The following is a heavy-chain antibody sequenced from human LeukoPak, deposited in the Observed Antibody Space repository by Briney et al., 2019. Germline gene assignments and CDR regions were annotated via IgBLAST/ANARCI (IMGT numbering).Heavy chain of an antibody. CDR1: GYTFTSYD. CDR2: MNPNSGNT. D-gene: IGHD3-22*01. V-gene: IGHV1-8*02. Sequence: ASVKVPCKASGYTFTSYDINWVRQATGQGLEWMGWMNPNSGNTGYAQKFQGRVTMTTDTSTSTAYMELRSLRSDDTAVYYCARDSYYDSSGYYITRPILFDYWGQGTLVTVSS. CDR3: ARDSYYDSSGYYITRPILFDY. J-gene: IGHJ4*02.